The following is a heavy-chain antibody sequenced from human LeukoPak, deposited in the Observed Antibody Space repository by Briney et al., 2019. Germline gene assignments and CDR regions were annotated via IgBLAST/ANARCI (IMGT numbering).Heavy chain of an antibody. CDR3: ARRRDDYSNYGFDY. Sequence: SEALSLTCTVSGDSISSSSYYWGSMRRPPGKGLDWLGSIYYSGSTYYNPSFKSRVTISVDTSKNQFSLKLSSVTAADTAVYYCARRRDDYSNYGFDYWGQGTLVTVSS. CDR1: GDSISSSSYY. CDR2: IYYSGST. D-gene: IGHD4-11*01. J-gene: IGHJ4*02. V-gene: IGHV4-39*01.